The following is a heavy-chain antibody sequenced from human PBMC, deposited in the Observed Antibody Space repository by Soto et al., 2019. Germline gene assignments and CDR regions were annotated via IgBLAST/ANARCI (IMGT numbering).Heavy chain of an antibody. CDR2: ISYDGSNK. D-gene: IGHD3-22*01. CDR3: AKDEAMIVVVIGIDY. Sequence: GGSLRLSCAASGFTFSSYGMHWVRQAPGKGLEWVAVISYDGSNKYYADSVKGRFTISRDNSKNTLYLQMNSLRAEDTAVYYCAKDEAMIVVVIGIDYWGQGTLVTVSS. V-gene: IGHV3-30*18. CDR1: GFTFSSYG. J-gene: IGHJ4*02.